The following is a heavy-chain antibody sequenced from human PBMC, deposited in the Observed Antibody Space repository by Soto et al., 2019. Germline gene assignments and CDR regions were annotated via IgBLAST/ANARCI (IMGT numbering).Heavy chain of an antibody. CDR3: ARLYYYDSSGYYQPYGMDV. D-gene: IGHD3-22*01. J-gene: IGHJ6*02. Sequence: GESLKISCKGSGYSFTSYWIGWVRQMPGKGLEWMGIIYPGDSDTRYSPSFQGQVTISADKSISTAYLQWSSLKASDTAMYYCARLYYYDSSGYYQPYGMDVWGQGTTVTVSS. CDR2: IYPGDSDT. V-gene: IGHV5-51*01. CDR1: GYSFTSYW.